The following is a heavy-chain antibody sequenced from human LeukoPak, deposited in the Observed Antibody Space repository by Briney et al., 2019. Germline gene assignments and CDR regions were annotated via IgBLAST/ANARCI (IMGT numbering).Heavy chain of an antibody. CDR3: ARGTTVKTFDI. CDR2: IYYSGST. Sequence: SETLSLTCAVYGGSFSGYYWSWIRQPPGKGLEWIGYIYYSGSTNYNPSLKSRVTISVDTSKNQFSLKLSSVTAADTAVYYCARGTTVKTFDIWGQGTMVTVSS. V-gene: IGHV4-59*01. D-gene: IGHD4-11*01. CDR1: GGSFSGYY. J-gene: IGHJ3*02.